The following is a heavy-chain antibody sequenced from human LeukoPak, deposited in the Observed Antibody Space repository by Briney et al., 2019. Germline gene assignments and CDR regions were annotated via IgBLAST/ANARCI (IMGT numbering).Heavy chain of an antibody. J-gene: IGHJ4*02. Sequence: PSETLSLTCTVSGGSIVSIIHYWGWIRQPPGRGLEWIGTIYYSGSTYYNPSLKSRVAISVDTSKNQFSLKLSSVTAADTAVYYCARRRGYLVDYWGQGTLVTVSS. CDR3: ARRRGYLVDY. D-gene: IGHD6-13*01. CDR1: GGSIVSIIHY. V-gene: IGHV4-39*01. CDR2: IYYSGST.